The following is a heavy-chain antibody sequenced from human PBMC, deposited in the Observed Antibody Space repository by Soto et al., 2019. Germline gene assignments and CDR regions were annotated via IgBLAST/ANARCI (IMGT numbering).Heavy chain of an antibody. J-gene: IGHJ4*02. CDR3: ARDPSTSRFDY. CDR1: GYTFTSHG. Sequence: QVLLVQSGPEVRKPGASVKVSCKGSGYTFTSHGVSWLRQAPGQGPEWLGWISTYSGIRNDARKFQDRVTMGSDTSTSTVYMELRSLTSNDTAMYYCARDPSTSRFDYWGQGTLVTVSS. CDR2: ISTYSGIR. V-gene: IGHV1-18*01. D-gene: IGHD2-2*01.